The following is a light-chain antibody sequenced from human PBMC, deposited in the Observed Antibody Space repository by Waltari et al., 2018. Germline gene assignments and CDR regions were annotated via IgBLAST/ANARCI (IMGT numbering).Light chain of an antibody. J-gene: IGKJ2*02. CDR1: QTVNAN. CDR3: HHYNTWPPGT. V-gene: IGKV3-15*01. CDR2: DAS. Sequence: EIVMTQSPATLYVSPGERATLSCRASQTVNANLAWYQRTPGHAPRLLIYDASKRATGIPARFSGSGSGTDFTLTISSLQSEDFGIYYCHHYNTWPPGTFGQGTKLDNK.